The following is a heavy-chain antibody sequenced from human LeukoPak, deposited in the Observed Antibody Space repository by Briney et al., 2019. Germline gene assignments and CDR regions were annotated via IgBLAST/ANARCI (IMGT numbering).Heavy chain of an antibody. V-gene: IGHV1-2*02. J-gene: IGHJ5*02. CDR2: INPNSGGT. D-gene: IGHD6-6*01. CDR1: GYTFTTYY. CDR3: TRSGMEYSSASGLGWFDP. Sequence: PWASVKVSCKASGYTFTTYYIHWVRQAPGQGLEWMGWINPNSGGTNSAQKFQGRVTMTSDPSITTAYMELNSLRSDDTAVYFCTRSGMEYSSASGLGWFDPWGQGILVTVSS.